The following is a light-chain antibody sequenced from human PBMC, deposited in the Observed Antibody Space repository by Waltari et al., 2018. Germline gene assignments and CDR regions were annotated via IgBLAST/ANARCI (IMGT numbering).Light chain of an antibody. CDR2: KTS. V-gene: IGKV1-5*03. Sequence: DIQMTQSPSTLSASMGDRVTITCRASQTVNSWLAWYQQKPGQAPKLLIYKTSALESGVPSRFRGSGSGTEFTLTINSLQPDDFATYYCQQYNSYPYTFGQGTNLEI. CDR3: QQYNSYPYT. J-gene: IGKJ2*01. CDR1: QTVNSW.